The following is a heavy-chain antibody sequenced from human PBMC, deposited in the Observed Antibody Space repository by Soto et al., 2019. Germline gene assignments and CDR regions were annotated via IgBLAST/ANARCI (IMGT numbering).Heavy chain of an antibody. V-gene: IGHV3-48*02. J-gene: IGHJ4*02. D-gene: IGHD3-22*01. CDR2: INSGSSAT. CDR1: GFSFSSYS. CDR3: AKVYSYDSSAIFDY. Sequence: EVQLVESGGGLVQPGGSLRLSCAASGFSFSSYSITWVRQAPGRGLEWVSYINSGSSATYYADSVEGRFTISRDNAKNSLYLQMTSLRDVDTAVYYCAKVYSYDSSAIFDYWGQGTLVTVSS.